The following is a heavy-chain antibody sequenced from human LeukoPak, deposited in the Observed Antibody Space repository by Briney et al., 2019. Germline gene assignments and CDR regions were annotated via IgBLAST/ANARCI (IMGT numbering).Heavy chain of an antibody. Sequence: EASVKVSCKPSGYTFTAYNIHWVRQAPAQGLEWMGWMNPNSGDTNYAQNFQGRVTMTRDTSISTAYMELSSLRSDDTAVYFCLRGGGRSYCDYWGQGTPVTVSS. D-gene: IGHD2-15*01. J-gene: IGHJ4*02. CDR2: MNPNSGDT. CDR3: LRGGGRSYCDY. V-gene: IGHV1-2*02. CDR1: GYTFTAYN.